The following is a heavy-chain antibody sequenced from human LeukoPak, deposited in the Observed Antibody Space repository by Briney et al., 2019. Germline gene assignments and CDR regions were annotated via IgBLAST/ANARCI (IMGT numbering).Heavy chain of an antibody. CDR1: GGSFSGYY. CDR3: AIGTTVISFDY. Sequence: SETLSLTCAVYGGSFSGYYWSWIRQPPGKGLEWMGQINHCGSTNYNPSLKSRVTISVDTSKNQFPMKLRSVTAADTAVYYCAIGTTVISFDYWGQGTLVTVSS. V-gene: IGHV4-34*01. D-gene: IGHD4-17*01. CDR2: INHCGST. J-gene: IGHJ4*02.